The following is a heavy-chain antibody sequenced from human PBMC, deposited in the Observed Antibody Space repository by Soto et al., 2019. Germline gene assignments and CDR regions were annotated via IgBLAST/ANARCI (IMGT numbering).Heavy chain of an antibody. CDR1: GLTCRDAW. J-gene: IGHJ4*02. Sequence: EVQLVESGGGLVKPGGSLRLSCVVSGLTCRDAWVNWVRQAPGEGLEWVGRIRGTTNGGTTDYAAPVKGRFTISRDDSKNTVYLQSNSLKVEDTAIYHCTTDLKWSGGDYWGQGTLVSVSS. CDR2: IRGTTNGGTT. V-gene: IGHV3-15*07. CDR3: TTDLKWSGGDY. D-gene: IGHD3-10*01.